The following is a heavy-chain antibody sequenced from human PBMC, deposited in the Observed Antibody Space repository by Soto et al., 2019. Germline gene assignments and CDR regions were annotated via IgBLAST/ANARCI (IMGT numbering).Heavy chain of an antibody. CDR2: TYSSSRSYN. D-gene: IGHD1-7*01. J-gene: IGHJ6*03. Sequence: QVQLQESGPGLVKPSQTLSPTCAISGDSVSSNSAAWNWIRLSPSRGLEWLARTYSSSRSYNDYAVSVSSRITVTPDTDKNQFSLQLTSVTPEGAAVYYCAGTTSHQWYYMDVWGKGTTVTVSS. V-gene: IGHV6-1*01. CDR3: AGTTSHQWYYMDV. CDR1: GDSVSSNSAA.